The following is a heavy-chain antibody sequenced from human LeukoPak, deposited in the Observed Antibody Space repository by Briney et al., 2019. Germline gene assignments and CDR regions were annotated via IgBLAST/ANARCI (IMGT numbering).Heavy chain of an antibody. D-gene: IGHD6-19*01. CDR1: GGSINSDY. CDR2: IHYSGNT. CDR3: ARGPREGWGYYYYYYMDV. J-gene: IGHJ6*03. V-gene: IGHV4-59*13. Sequence: SETLSLTCTVAGGSINSDYWSWIRNPPGEGLEWIGYIHYSGNTNYDPSLKSRVTISVDTSKNQFSLKLSSVTAADTAVYYCARGPREGWGYYYYYYMDVWGKGTTVTVSS.